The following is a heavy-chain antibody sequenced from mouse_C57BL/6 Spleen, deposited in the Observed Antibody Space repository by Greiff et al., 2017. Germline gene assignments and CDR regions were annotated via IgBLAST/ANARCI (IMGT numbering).Heavy chain of an antibody. CDR1: GYTFTDYY. J-gene: IGHJ2*01. CDR2: INPGSGNT. CDR3: ARRHYYGSSYFDY. Sequence: VQLQESGAELVRPGASVKLSCKASGYTFTDYYINWVKQRPGQGLEWIGRINPGSGNTNYNEKFKGKATLTAEKSSSTAYMQLSSLTSEDSAVYFCARRHYYGSSYFDYWGQGTTLTVSS. V-gene: IGHV1-76*01. D-gene: IGHD1-1*01.